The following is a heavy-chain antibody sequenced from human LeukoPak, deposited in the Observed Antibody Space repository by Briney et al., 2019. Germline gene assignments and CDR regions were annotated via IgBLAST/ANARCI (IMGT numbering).Heavy chain of an antibody. J-gene: IGHJ4*02. CDR2: ISSSGSTI. V-gene: IGHV3-11*04. Sequence: GGSLRLSCAASGFTFSDYYMSWIRQAPGKGLEWVSYISSSGSTIYYADSVKGRFTISRDNAKNTLYLQVNNLRAEDTAVYYCARGPNSNWSGLDFWGQGTLLTVSS. CDR1: GFTFSDYY. CDR3: ARGPNSNWSGLDF. D-gene: IGHD6-6*01.